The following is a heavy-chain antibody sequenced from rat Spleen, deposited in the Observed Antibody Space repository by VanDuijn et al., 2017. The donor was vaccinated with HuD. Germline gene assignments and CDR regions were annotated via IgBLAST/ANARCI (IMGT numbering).Heavy chain of an antibody. CDR3: ARRHYGYTDYFDH. Sequence: EVQLVESGGGLVQPGRSLKLSCVASGFTLSDYGMGWVRQAPTKGLEWVASISYDGTSTYYRDSVKGRFTVSRDNAKSTLYLQMDSLRSEDTATYYCARRHYGYTDYFDHWGQGVMVTVSS. J-gene: IGHJ2*01. CDR1: GFTLSDYG. V-gene: IGHV5-29*01. CDR2: ISYDGTST. D-gene: IGHD1-9*01.